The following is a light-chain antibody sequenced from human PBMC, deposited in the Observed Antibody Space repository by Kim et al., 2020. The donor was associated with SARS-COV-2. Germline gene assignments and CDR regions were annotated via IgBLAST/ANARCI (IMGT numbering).Light chain of an antibody. CDR1: QSIISH. V-gene: IGKV1-39*01. J-gene: IGKJ3*01. CDR3: QQSYITPFT. CDR2: AAS. Sequence: ASVGDRVTITCRTSQSIISHLKWYHQKPGRAPKLLIYAASTLQGGVPSRFSGSGSETDFTLTISSLQPEDFGTYFCQQSYITPFTFGPGAKVDIK.